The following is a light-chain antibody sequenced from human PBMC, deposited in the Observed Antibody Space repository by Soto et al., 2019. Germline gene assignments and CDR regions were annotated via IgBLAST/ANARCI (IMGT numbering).Light chain of an antibody. CDR3: SSYAGSNNLYV. J-gene: IGLJ1*01. CDR2: EVN. CDR1: SSDVGAYMY. Sequence: QSALTQPPSASGSPGQSVTISCTGTSSDVGAYMYVSWYQQHPGKAPKLMIYEVNKRPSGVPDRFSGSKSDNTASLTVSGLQAEDEADYYCSSYAGSNNLYVFGTGTKLTVL. V-gene: IGLV2-8*01.